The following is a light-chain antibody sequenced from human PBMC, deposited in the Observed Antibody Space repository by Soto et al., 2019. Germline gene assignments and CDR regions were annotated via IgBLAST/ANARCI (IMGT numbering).Light chain of an antibody. CDR3: QQRSNWPFT. V-gene: IGKV3-11*01. J-gene: IGKJ5*01. CDR2: DAS. Sequence: EIVLTQSPVTLSLSPWERATLSCRASQSVSSYLAWYQQKPGQAPRLLIFDASNRATGVPARFSGSGSGTDFTLTISSLEAEDFAVYYCQQRSNWPFTFGQGTRLEIK. CDR1: QSVSSY.